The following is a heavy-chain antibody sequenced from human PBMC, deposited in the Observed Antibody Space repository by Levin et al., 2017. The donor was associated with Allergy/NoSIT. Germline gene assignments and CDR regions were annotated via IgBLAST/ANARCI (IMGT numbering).Heavy chain of an antibody. CDR1: GDSVSSNTAG. CDR2: TYSSRTKYYN. J-gene: IGHJ4*02. D-gene: IGHD3-10*01. Sequence: SQTLSLTCAISGDSVSSNTAGWNWIRQSPSRGLEWLGRTYSSRTKYYNDYAPSVKGRITINPDTSKNQFSLQLNSVTPEDTAVYYCARNMFRGIVHLSSSYDYWGQGTLVTVSS. V-gene: IGHV6-1*01. CDR3: ARNMFRGIVHLSSSYDY.